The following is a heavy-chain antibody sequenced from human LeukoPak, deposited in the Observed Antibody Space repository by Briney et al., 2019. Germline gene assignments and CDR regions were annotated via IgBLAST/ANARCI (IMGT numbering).Heavy chain of an antibody. V-gene: IGHV1-58*02. Sequence: SVKVSCKASGFTFTSSAMQWVRQARGQRLEWIGWIVVGSGNTNYAQKFQERVTITRDMSTSTAYMELSSLRSEDTAVYYCAAVPHEYSYGPGWGDYWGQGTLVTISS. D-gene: IGHD5-18*01. CDR3: AAVPHEYSYGPGWGDY. CDR2: IVVGSGNT. J-gene: IGHJ4*02. CDR1: GFTFTSSA.